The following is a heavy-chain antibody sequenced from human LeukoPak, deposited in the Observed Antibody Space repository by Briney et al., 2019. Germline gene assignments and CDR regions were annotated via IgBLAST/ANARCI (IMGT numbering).Heavy chain of an antibody. CDR3: ARSRGWLQSHPLEY. Sequence: SETLSLTCTVSGGSISSYYWGWIRQPPGKGLEWIGSIYYSGSTYYNPSLKSRVTISVDTSKNQFALNLSSVTAADTAVFYCARSRGWLQSHPLEYWGQGTLVTVSS. CDR2: IYYSGST. CDR1: GGSISSYY. D-gene: IGHD5-24*01. V-gene: IGHV4-39*06. J-gene: IGHJ4*02.